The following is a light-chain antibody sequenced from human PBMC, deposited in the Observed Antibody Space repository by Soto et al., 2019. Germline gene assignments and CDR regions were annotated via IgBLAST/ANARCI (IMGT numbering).Light chain of an antibody. CDR3: QKYNSAPPTWT. CDR1: QGISNY. V-gene: IGKV1-27*01. CDR2: TAS. J-gene: IGKJ1*01. Sequence: DIQLTQSPSFLSASVGDRVTITCRASQGISNYLAWYQQKAGKAPKLLIHTASTLQSGVPSRFSGSGSGTDFTLTISSLQPEDVATYYCQKYNSAPPTWTFGQGTKVDIK.